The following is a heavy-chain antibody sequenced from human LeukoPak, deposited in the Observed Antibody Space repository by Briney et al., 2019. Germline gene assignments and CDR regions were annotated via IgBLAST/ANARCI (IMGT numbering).Heavy chain of an antibody. J-gene: IGHJ4*02. D-gene: IGHD3-10*01. V-gene: IGHV3-23*01. CDR3: ARENLRGIDY. CDR2: ISGSGGST. CDR1: GFTFSSYA. Sequence: LSGGSLRLSCAASGFTFSSYAMSWVRQPPGKGLEWVSAISGSGGSTYYADSVKGRFTISRDNSKNTMYLQMNSLRAEDTAVYYCARENLRGIDYWGQGTLVTVSS.